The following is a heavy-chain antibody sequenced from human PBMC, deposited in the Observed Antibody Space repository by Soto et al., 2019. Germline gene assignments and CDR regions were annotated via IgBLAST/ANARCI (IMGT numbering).Heavy chain of an antibody. CDR1: GGSISIYY. CDR3: ARDRGGYDLRYYGMDV. D-gene: IGHD3-3*01. V-gene: IGHV4-59*01. CDR2: IYYSGST. J-gene: IGHJ6*02. Sequence: SETLSLTCTVSGGSISIYYWSWIRQPPGKGLEWIGYIYYSGSTNYNPSLKSRFTISVDTSKNQFSLKLSSVTAADTAVYYCARDRGGYDLRYYGMDVWGQGTTVT.